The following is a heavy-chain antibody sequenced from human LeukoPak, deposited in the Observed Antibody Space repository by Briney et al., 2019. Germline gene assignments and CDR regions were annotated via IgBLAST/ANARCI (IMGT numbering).Heavy chain of an antibody. CDR1: SYTFTSYG. V-gene: IGHV1-18*01. D-gene: IGHD3-9*01. J-gene: IGHJ4*02. CDR3: ARETLVTRVIDY. Sequence: ASVKVSCNASSYTFTSYGISWVRQAPGQGLEWMGWISAYKGNTNYAQKLQGRVTMTTDTSTSTAYMELRSLRSDDTAVYYCARETLVTRVIDYWGQGTLVTVSS. CDR2: ISAYKGNT.